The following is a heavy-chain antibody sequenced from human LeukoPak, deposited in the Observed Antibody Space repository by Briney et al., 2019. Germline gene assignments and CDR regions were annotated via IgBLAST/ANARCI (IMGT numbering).Heavy chain of an antibody. J-gene: IGHJ4*02. D-gene: IGHD3/OR15-3a*01. CDR1: GGSISSYY. V-gene: IGHV4-59*12. CDR3: ARLDYKYYFDY. Sequence: PSETLSLTCTVSGGSISSYYWSWIRQPPGKGLEWIGYIYYSGSTNYNPSLKSRVTISVDTSKNQFSLKLSSVTAADTAVYYCARLDYKYYFDYWAREPWSPSPQ. CDR2: IYYSGST.